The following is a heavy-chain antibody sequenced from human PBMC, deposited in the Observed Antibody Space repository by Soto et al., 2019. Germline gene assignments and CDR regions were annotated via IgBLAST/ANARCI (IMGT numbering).Heavy chain of an antibody. D-gene: IGHD3-3*01. CDR2: IFGSGGGI. Sequence: GGSLRLSCAASGFTFYVYAMSWVRQAPGKGLEWVSGIFGSGGGISYADSVKGRFTISRDNSNNMLYLQMNSLRAEDTAVYYCAKTPLRSPYYYMDVWGKGTTVTVSS. J-gene: IGHJ6*03. V-gene: IGHV3-23*01. CDR3: AKTPLRSPYYYMDV. CDR1: GFTFYVYA.